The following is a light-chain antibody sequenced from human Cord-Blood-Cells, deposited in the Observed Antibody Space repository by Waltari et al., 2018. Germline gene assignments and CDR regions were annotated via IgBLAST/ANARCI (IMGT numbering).Light chain of an antibody. V-gene: IGLV2-23*01. CDR2: EGS. J-gene: IGLJ3*02. CDR3: CSYAGSSTWG. CDR1: SSDVGSYNL. Sequence: QSALTQPASVSGSPGQSITISCTGTSSDVGSYNLVSWYQQHPVKAPNPMIYEGSKRPSVVSNRFSGSQSGNTASLTISGLQAEDEADYYCCSYAGSSTWGFGGGTKLTVL.